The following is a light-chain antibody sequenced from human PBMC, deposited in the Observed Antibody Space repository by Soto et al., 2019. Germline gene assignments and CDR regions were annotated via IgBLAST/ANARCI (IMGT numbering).Light chain of an antibody. CDR2: DVS. Sequence: QSALTQPRSVSGSPGQSVTISCTGTSTDVGGYNFVSWYQQHPGKAPKLMIYDVSKRPSGVPDRFSGSKSGNTASLTISGLQAEDEADYYCCSYAGNDPGVFGGGTKLTVL. V-gene: IGLV2-11*01. CDR3: CSYAGNDPGV. J-gene: IGLJ3*02. CDR1: STDVGGYNF.